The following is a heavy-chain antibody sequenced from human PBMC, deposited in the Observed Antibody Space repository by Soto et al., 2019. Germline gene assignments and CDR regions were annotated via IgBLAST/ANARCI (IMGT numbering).Heavy chain of an antibody. CDR3: ARGGLLWFGDRRVMDV. D-gene: IGHD3-10*01. CDR1: GGSISSYY. Sequence: SETLSLTCTVSGGSISSYYWRWIRQPPGKGLEWIGYIYYSGSTNYNPSLKSRVTISINTSKNQFSLKLSSVTAADTAVYYCARGGLLWFGDRRVMDVWSQGTTVTVSS. V-gene: IGHV4-59*01. CDR2: IYYSGST. J-gene: IGHJ6*02.